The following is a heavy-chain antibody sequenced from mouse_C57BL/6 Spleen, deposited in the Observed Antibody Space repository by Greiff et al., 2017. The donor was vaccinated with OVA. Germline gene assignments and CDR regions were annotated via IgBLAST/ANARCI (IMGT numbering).Heavy chain of an antibody. Sequence: VQLQQSGTVLARPGASVKMSCKTSGYTFTSYWMHWVKQRPGQGLEWIGAIYPGNSDTRYNQKFKGKAKLTAVTSASTAYMELSSLTNEDSAVYYCTRGSSYDWYFDVWGTGTTVTVSS. J-gene: IGHJ1*03. CDR2: IYPGNSDT. CDR1: GYTFTSYW. D-gene: IGHD1-1*01. CDR3: TRGSSYDWYFDV. V-gene: IGHV1-5*01.